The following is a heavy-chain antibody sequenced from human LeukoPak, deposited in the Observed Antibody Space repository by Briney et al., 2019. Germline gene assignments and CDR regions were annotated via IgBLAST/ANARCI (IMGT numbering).Heavy chain of an antibody. D-gene: IGHD3-22*01. Sequence: PGGSLRLSCAASGFTFSSYAMSWVRQAPGKGLEWVSAISGSGGSTYYADSVKGRFTISRDNSKNTLYLQMNSLRAEDTAVYYCAKDKTYYYDSSGYYTYYFDYWGQGTLVTVSS. CDR1: GFTFSSYA. V-gene: IGHV3-23*01. CDR2: ISGSGGST. J-gene: IGHJ4*02. CDR3: AKDKTYYYDSSGYYTYYFDY.